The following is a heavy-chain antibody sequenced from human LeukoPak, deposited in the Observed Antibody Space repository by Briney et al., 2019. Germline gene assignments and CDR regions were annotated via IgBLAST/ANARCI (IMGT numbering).Heavy chain of an antibody. CDR2: TFYRSKWYF. V-gene: IGHV6-1*01. CDR3: AQGWDLNS. Sequence: SQTPSLTCAISGDSVSSNNVAWNWIRQSPSRGLEWLGRTFYRSKWYFDYAESVKSRITIYPDTSKNQFSLQLKSVTPEDTAVYYCAQGWDLNSWGQGTLVTVYS. CDR1: GDSVSSNNVA. D-gene: IGHD1-26*01. J-gene: IGHJ4*02.